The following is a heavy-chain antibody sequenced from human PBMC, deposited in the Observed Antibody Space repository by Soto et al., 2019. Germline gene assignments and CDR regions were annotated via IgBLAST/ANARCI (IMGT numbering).Heavy chain of an antibody. Sequence: GGSLRLSCTASGFTFSSYDMSWGRQAPGKGLEWVSVISDNGGTKYYADSVKGRFTISRDNSKNTLYLQMNSLRVEDTAVYYCTKRLGSTATTYGDYWGQGTPVTVSS. V-gene: IGHV3-23*01. CDR2: ISDNGGTK. CDR1: GFTFSSYD. J-gene: IGHJ4*02. D-gene: IGHD1-1*01. CDR3: TKRLGSTATTYGDY.